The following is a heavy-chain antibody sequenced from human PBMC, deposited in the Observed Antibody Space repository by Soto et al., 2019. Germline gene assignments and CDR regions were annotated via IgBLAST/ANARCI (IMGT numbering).Heavy chain of an antibody. CDR2: ISAFNGHT. Sequence: QVQLVQSGTEVKKPGASVKVSCKTSGYTFTNFGISWVRQAPGQELEWMGWISAFNGHTHHAQKFQGRVTLTTDTSTTTAFLELRSLRSDDTAVYYCAREPPRATAGLNYFDPWGQGTLVSVSS. CDR1: GYTFTNFG. V-gene: IGHV1-18*01. D-gene: IGHD6-13*01. CDR3: AREPPRATAGLNYFDP. J-gene: IGHJ5*02.